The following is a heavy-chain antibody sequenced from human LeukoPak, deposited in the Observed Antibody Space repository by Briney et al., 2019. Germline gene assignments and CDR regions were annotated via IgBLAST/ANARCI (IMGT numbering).Heavy chain of an antibody. J-gene: IGHJ6*02. V-gene: IGHV4-59*08. Sequence: PSETLSLTCTVSGGSISSYYWSWIRQPPGKGLEWIGYIYYSGSTNYNPSLKSRVTISVDTSKNQFSLKLSSVTAADTAVYCCARQRRAYYYGMDVWGQGTTVTVSS. CDR1: GGSISSYY. CDR2: IYYSGST. D-gene: IGHD3-10*01. CDR3: ARQRRAYYYGMDV.